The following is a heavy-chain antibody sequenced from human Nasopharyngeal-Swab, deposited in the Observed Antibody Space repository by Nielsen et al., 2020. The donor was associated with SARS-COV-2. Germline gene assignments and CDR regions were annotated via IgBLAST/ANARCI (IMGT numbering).Heavy chain of an antibody. CDR2: KKQDGSEK. J-gene: IGHJ6*03. CDR3: ARNDFWSGYYKVPMDV. Sequence: VRQAPGKGLEWVANKKQDGSEKYYVDSVKGRFTISRDNAKNSLYLQMNSLRAEDTAVYYCARNDFWSGYYKVPMDVWGKGTTVTVSS. V-gene: IGHV3-7*03. D-gene: IGHD3-3*01.